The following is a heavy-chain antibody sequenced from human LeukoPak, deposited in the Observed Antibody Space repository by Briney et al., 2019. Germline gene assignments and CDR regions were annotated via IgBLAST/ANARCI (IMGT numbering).Heavy chain of an antibody. V-gene: IGHV4-31*03. D-gene: IGHD1-7*01. CDR3: ARANWNSSGWLDP. CDR2: SDYSGTT. J-gene: IGHJ5*02. Sequence: PSETLSLTCTVSGGSISSGGYYWSWIRQHPGKGLEWIGYSDYSGTTYYNPSLRSRVIISVDTSKNQFSLKLSSVTAADTAVYYCARANWNSSGWLDPWGQGTLVTVSS. CDR1: GGSISSGGYY.